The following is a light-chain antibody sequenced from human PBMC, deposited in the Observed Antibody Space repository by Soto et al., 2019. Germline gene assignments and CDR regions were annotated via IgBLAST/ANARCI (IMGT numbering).Light chain of an antibody. Sequence: VVLTQSPGTLSLSPGERATLSCRASQSVNRYLAWYQQKPGQGPRLLIYGASSGATGIPDRFSGSGSGTDFTLTINRLEPEDFAVYYCQQYGSSPPTFGQGTKVDIK. CDR1: QSVNRY. V-gene: IGKV3-20*01. J-gene: IGKJ1*01. CDR3: QQYGSSPPT. CDR2: GAS.